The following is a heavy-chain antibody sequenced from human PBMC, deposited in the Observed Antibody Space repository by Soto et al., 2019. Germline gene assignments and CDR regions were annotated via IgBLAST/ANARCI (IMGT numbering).Heavy chain of an antibody. CDR2: IWYDGSNK. V-gene: IGHV3-33*01. CDR1: GFTFSSYG. J-gene: IGHJ4*02. D-gene: IGHD3-22*01. CDR3: GVTMISGPLDY. Sequence: QVQLVESGGGVVQPGRSLRLSCAASGFTFSSYGMHWVRQAPGKGLEWVAVIWYDGSNKYYADSVKGRFTISRDNSKNTLYLQMNSLRAEDTAVYYCGVTMISGPLDYWGQGTLVTVSS.